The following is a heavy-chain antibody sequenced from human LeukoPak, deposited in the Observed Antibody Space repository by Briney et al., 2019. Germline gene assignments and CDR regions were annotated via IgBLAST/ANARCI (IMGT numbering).Heavy chain of an antibody. CDR2: VYYSGST. CDR1: GGSISSYY. J-gene: IGHJ4*02. CDR3: ARGSGYSYVYFDY. Sequence: PSETLSLTCTVSGGSISSYYWSWIRQPPGKGLEWIGYVYYSGSTNYNPSLKSRVTISVDTSKNQFSLKLSSVTAADTAVYYCARGSGYSYVYFDYWGQGTLVTVSS. D-gene: IGHD5-18*01. V-gene: IGHV4-59*12.